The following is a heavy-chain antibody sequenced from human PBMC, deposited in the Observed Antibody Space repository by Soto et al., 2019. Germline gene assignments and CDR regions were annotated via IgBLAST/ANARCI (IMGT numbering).Heavy chain of an antibody. J-gene: IGHJ5*02. Sequence: EVQLLESGGGLVQPGGSLRLSCAASGFTFSSYAMSWVRQAPGKGLEWVSAISGSGGSTYYADSVKGRFTISRDNSKNTQYLQMNSLRADDTAVYYCAKPSGTVYDFWSGYYPFDPWGQGTLVTVSS. CDR3: AKPSGTVYDFWSGYYPFDP. CDR1: GFTFSSYA. V-gene: IGHV3-23*01. D-gene: IGHD3-3*01. CDR2: ISGSGGST.